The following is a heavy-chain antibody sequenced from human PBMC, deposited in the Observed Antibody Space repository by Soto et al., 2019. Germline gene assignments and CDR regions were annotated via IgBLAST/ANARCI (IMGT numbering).Heavy chain of an antibody. CDR3: ARDPQYSSMDV. D-gene: IGHD6-6*01. J-gene: IGHJ6*03. CDR2: IIPILGIA. V-gene: IGHV1-69*04. Sequence: GASVKVSCKASGGTLSSYTISWVRQAPGQGLEWMGRIIPILGIANYAQKFQGRVTINADKSTSTAYMELSSLRSEDTAVYYCARDPQYSSMDVWGKGTTVTVSS. CDR1: GGTLSSYT.